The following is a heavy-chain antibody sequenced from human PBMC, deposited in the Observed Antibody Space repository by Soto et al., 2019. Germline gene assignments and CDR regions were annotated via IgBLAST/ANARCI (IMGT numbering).Heavy chain of an antibody. J-gene: IGHJ5*02. D-gene: IGHD2-15*01. CDR3: ARLPCDCSGGSCYFRFDP. CDR2: IIPIHGTA. CDR1: GGTFSSYA. Sequence: QVQLVQSGAEVKKPGSSVKVSCKASGGTFSSYAISWVRQAPGQGLEWMGGIIPIHGTANYAQKFQGRVTITADESTSTAYMELSSLRSEDTAVYYWARLPCDCSGGSCYFRFDPWGQGTLVTVSS. V-gene: IGHV1-69*01.